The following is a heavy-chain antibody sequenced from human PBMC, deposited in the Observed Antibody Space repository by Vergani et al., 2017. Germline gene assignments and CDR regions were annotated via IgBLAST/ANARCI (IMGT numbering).Heavy chain of an antibody. V-gene: IGHV3-11*04. Sequence: QVQLVESGGGLVKPGGSLRLSCAASGFTFSDHYMSWVRQAPGKGLEWISYMSSGDSIYYADSVKGRFTVSRDNTKNTLYLQMNSLRAADTAVYYCARETDTGSSVSYNYSAMDVWGQGTTVSVSS. CDR2: MSSGDSI. J-gene: IGHJ6*02. CDR3: ARETDTGSSVSYNYSAMDV. D-gene: IGHD3-9*01. CDR1: GFTFSDHY.